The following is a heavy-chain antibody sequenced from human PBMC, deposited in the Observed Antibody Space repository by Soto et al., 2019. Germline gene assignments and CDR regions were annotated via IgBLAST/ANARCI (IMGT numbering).Heavy chain of an antibody. Sequence: TSDTMALTCTASGGSILNGGHSWTCIRQHPGKGLEWIGKIFFSGNTHYNPSLKSRVTISVDTSKNQCSLKLSSVTAADTAVYYCAGGFWYFDYWGQGTLVTVSS. V-gene: IGHV4-31*03. CDR1: GGSILNGGHS. D-gene: IGHD3-3*01. J-gene: IGHJ4*02. CDR2: IFFSGNT. CDR3: AGGFWYFDY.